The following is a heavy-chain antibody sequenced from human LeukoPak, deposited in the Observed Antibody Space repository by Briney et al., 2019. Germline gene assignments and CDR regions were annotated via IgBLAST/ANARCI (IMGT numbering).Heavy chain of an antibody. Sequence: GGSLRLSCAASGFSVSNTYMAWVRRAPGKGLEWVSIVYSDGSTYYADSVKGRFTVSRGISENILSLQMNSLTVEDTAVYYCARRQSRGPIDYWGQGTLVTVSS. V-gene: IGHV3-53*01. CDR1: GFSVSNTY. J-gene: IGHJ4*02. D-gene: IGHD3-10*01. CDR3: ARRQSRGPIDY. CDR2: VYSDGST.